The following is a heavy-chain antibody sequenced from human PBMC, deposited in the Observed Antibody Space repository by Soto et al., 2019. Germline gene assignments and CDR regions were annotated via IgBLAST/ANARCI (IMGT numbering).Heavy chain of an antibody. CDR2: MSDDGSSK. CDR1: GFTFSSFG. D-gene: IGHD4-17*01. Sequence: VLLVESGGGVVQPGRSLRISCAVSGFTFSSFGMHWVRQAPGKGLEWVAVMSDDGSSKHYADSLKGRFTISRDNSNNTLYLQMDSLGPEDTAVYYCAKDRWGDFGDLNLPGYWGQGTLVTVSS. V-gene: IGHV3-30*18. J-gene: IGHJ4*02. CDR3: AKDRWGDFGDLNLPGY.